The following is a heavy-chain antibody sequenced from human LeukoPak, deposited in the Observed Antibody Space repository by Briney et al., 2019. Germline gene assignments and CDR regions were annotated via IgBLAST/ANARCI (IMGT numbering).Heavy chain of an antibody. CDR2: ISSSSSYI. D-gene: IGHD2-2*02. Sequence: PGGSLRLSCAASGFTFSSYSMNWVRQAPGKGLEWVSSISSSSSYIYYADSVKGRSTISRDNAKNSLYLQMNSLRAEDTAVYYCAREIHRYCSSTSCYTGGYFDYWGQGTLVTVSS. CDR3: AREIHRYCSSTSCYTGGYFDY. CDR1: GFTFSSYS. V-gene: IGHV3-21*01. J-gene: IGHJ4*02.